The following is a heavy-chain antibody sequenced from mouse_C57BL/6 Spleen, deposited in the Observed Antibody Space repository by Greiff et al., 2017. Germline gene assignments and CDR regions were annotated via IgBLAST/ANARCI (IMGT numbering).Heavy chain of an antibody. CDR3: ARVVGYGGSEGYAMDY. CDR2: ISDGGSYT. D-gene: IGHD1-1*01. Sequence: EVKVVESGGGLVKPGGSLNLSCAASGFTFSSYAMSWVRQTPEKRLEWVATISDGGSYTYYPANVKGRFTISRDNAKNNLYLQMSHLTSEDTAMYYCARVVGYGGSEGYAMDYWGQGTSVTVSS. J-gene: IGHJ4*01. V-gene: IGHV5-4*03. CDR1: GFTFSSYA.